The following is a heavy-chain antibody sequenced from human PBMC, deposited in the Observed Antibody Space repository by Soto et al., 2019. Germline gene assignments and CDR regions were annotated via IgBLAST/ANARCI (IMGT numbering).Heavy chain of an antibody. CDR3: ARGWDQRDNYYYYGMDV. J-gene: IGHJ6*02. CDR1: GGSISSYY. D-gene: IGHD1-26*01. V-gene: IGHV4-59*01. Sequence: SSETLSLTXTVSGGSISSYYWSWIRQPPGKGLEWIGDIYYSGSTNYNPSLKSRVTISVDTSKNQFSLKLSSVTAADTAVYYCARGWDQRDNYYYYGMDVWGQGTTVTVSS. CDR2: IYYSGST.